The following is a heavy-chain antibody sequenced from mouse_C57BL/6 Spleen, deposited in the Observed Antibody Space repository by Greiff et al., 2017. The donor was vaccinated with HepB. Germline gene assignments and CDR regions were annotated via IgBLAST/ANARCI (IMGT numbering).Heavy chain of an antibody. Sequence: QVQLQQPGAELVKPGASVKISCKASGYAFSSYWMNWVKQRPGKGLEWIGQIYPGDGDTNYNGKFKGKATLTADKSSSTAYMQLSSLTSEDSAVYFCARDSLPGNYFDYWGQGTTLTVSS. V-gene: IGHV1-80*01. D-gene: IGHD1-2*01. CDR3: ARDSLPGNYFDY. CDR2: IYPGDGDT. CDR1: GYAFSSYW. J-gene: IGHJ2*01.